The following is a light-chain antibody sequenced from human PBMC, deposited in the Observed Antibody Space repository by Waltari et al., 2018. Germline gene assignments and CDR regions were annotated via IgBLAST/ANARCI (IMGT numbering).Light chain of an antibody. J-gene: IGKJ1*01. CDR2: KDS. CDR1: QSLINW. CDR3: QQYMTNSWT. V-gene: IGKV1-5*03. Sequence: DIQMTQSPSTLSASVGARVTITFRASQSLINWLAWFQQKPGKAPKLLIYKDSNLASGVPSRFSGSGSGTEFTLTISSLQPDDFATYYCQQYMTNSWTFGQGTRVEVK.